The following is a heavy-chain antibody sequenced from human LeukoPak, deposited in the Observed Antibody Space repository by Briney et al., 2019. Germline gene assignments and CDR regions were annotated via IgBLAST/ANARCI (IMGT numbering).Heavy chain of an antibody. J-gene: IGHJ4*02. Sequence: GSLRLSCAASGFTVSSYALSWVRQAPGKGLELVSGISGGGSNTHYADSVKGRFTISRDNSKNTLYLQMNSLGAEDTGVFYCARHSSGNLQPFDSWGQGTLVSVSS. D-gene: IGHD3-22*01. V-gene: IGHV3-23*01. CDR1: GFTVSSYA. CDR2: ISGGGSNT. CDR3: ARHSSGNLQPFDS.